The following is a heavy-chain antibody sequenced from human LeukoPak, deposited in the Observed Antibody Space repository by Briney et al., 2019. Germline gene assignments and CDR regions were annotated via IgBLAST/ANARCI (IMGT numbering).Heavy chain of an antibody. D-gene: IGHD3-10*01. V-gene: IGHV3-30*04. Sequence: GGSLRLSCAASGFTFSSYAMHWVRQAPGKGLEWVAVISYDGSNKYYADSVKGRFTISRDNSKNTLYLQMNSLRAENTAVYYCASDMVRGVITFNFGYWGQGTLVTVSS. CDR3: ASDMVRGVITFNFGY. J-gene: IGHJ4*02. CDR2: ISYDGSNK. CDR1: GFTFSSYA.